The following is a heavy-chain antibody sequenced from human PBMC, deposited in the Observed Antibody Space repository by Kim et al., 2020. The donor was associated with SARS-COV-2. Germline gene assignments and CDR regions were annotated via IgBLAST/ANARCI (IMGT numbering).Heavy chain of an antibody. CDR1: GGSISSSSYY. J-gene: IGHJ4*02. CDR2: IYYSGST. V-gene: IGHV4-39*01. Sequence: SETLSLTCTVSGGSISSSSYYWGWIRQPPGKGLEWIGSIYYSGSTYYNPSLKSRVTISVDTSKNQFSLKLSSVTAADTAVYYCARLPLVPAAIYPIFDYWGQGTLVTVSS. CDR3: ARLPLVPAAIYPIFDY. D-gene: IGHD2-2*02.